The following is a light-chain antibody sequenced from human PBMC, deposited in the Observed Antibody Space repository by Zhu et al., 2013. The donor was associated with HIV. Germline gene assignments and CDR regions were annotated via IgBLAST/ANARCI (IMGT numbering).Light chain of an antibody. CDR1: SSNMGSHS. J-gene: IGLJ7*01. CDR2: SNN. Sequence: QSVLTQPPSASGTPGQRVTISCSGSSSNMGSHSVDWYQQVPGTTPKLLIHSNNQRPSGVPDRFTGSKSGTSASLAISGLQSEDEADYYCATWDDSLNGLLFGGGTQLTVL. CDR3: ATWDDSLNGLL. V-gene: IGLV1-44*01.